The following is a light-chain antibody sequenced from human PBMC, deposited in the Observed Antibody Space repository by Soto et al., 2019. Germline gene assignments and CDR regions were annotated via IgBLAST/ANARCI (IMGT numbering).Light chain of an antibody. Sequence: PGERATLSFRASQSVSSSLAWYQQKPGLAPTLLISDASSRASGVPDRFTGGGSGTDFTLTIRRLEPEDFALYYCQQYAGSPITFGQGTRLEIK. CDR3: QQYAGSPIT. CDR1: QSVSSS. J-gene: IGKJ5*01. CDR2: DAS. V-gene: IGKV3-20*01.